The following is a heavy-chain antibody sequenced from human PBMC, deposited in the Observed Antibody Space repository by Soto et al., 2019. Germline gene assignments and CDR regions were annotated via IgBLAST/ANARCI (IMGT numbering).Heavy chain of an antibody. CDR1: GGTFSSYA. V-gene: IGHV1-69*01. CDR2: IIPIFGTA. D-gene: IGHD6-19*01. J-gene: IGHJ5*02. CDR3: ASSESSGWSRDNWFDP. Sequence: QVQLVQSGAEVKKPGSSVKVSCKASGGTFSSYAISWVRQAPGQGLEWMGGIIPIFGTANYAQKFQGRVTITEDEYTSTAYMELSSLRSEDTAVYYCASSESSGWSRDNWFDPWGQGTLVTVSS.